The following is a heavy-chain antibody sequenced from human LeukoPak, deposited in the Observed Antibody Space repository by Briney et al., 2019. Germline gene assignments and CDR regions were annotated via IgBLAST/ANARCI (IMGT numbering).Heavy chain of an antibody. Sequence: GSLRLSCAASGFTFSSYAMSWVRQPPGKGLEWIGYIYYSGSTNYNPSLKSRVTISVDTSKNQFSLKLSSVTAADTAVYYCAKCITSAGTYWFDPWGQGTLVTVSS. J-gene: IGHJ5*02. CDR2: IYYSGST. CDR1: GFTFSSYA. D-gene: IGHD6-13*01. V-gene: IGHV4-59*01. CDR3: AKCITSAGTYWFDP.